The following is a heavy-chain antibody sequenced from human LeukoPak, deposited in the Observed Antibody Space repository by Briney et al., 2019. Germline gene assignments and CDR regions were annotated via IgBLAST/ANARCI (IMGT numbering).Heavy chain of an antibody. CDR1: GGSISSGGYS. D-gene: IGHD3-10*01. J-gene: IGHJ6*02. Sequence: SETLSLTCAASGGSISSGGYSWSWIRQPPGKGLEWIGYIYHSGSTYYNPSLKSRVTISVDRSKNQFSLKLSSVTAADTAVYYCARGTGGYYYGSGSSYYYYGMDVWGQGTTVTVSS. CDR3: ARGTGGYYYGSGSSYYYYGMDV. CDR2: IYHSGST. V-gene: IGHV4-30-2*01.